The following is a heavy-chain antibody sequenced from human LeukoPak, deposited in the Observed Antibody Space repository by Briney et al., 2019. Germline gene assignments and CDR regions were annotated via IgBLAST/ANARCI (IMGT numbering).Heavy chain of an antibody. J-gene: IGHJ4*02. CDR3: ARGRYYGFSGHS. V-gene: IGHV4-31*03. Sequence: PSQTLSLTCTVSGGSIGNDGYYWNWLRQHPGRGLEWIAFIYYSGAASYNPSLKSRVTISVDTSTNQFSLKLTSVTAADTAVYFCARGRYYGFSGHSWGQGTLVTVSS. CDR2: IYYSGAA. CDR1: GGSIGNDGYY. D-gene: IGHD3-10*01.